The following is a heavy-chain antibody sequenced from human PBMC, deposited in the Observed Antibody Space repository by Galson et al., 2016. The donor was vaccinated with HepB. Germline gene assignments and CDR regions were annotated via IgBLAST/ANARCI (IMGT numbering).Heavy chain of an antibody. J-gene: IGHJ4*02. CDR1: GFTFSPYA. Sequence: SLRLSCAASGFTFSPYAMRWVRQAPGQGLEWVSIISSGAYKTYYAGSVKGRFTISRDDSKDSLYLQMNSLRPDDTAVYYCVRTVSVGARPGRHHDHWGQGTVVTVSS. CDR3: VRTVSVGARPGRHHDH. D-gene: IGHD1-26*01. V-gene: IGHV3-23*01. CDR2: ISSGAYKT.